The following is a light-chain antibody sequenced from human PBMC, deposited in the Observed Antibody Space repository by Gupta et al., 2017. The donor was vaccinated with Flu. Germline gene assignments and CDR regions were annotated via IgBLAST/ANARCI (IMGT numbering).Light chain of an antibody. V-gene: IGLV1-47*01. Sequence: VTIACFGGSSNIGSNYVYWYHQLPGTAPKLLIFRNEQRPSGVPDRFSGSKSGTSASLAISGLRSEDEAKYYCAAWDDSMRGRLFGGGTKLTVL. CDR3: AAWDDSMRGRL. J-gene: IGLJ3*02. CDR2: RNE. CDR1: SSNIGSNY.